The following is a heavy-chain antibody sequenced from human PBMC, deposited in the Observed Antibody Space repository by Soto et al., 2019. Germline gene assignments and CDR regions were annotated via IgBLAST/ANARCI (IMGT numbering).Heavy chain of an antibody. CDR2: IYYSGST. CDR1: GGSISSSSYY. V-gene: IGHV4-39*01. Sequence: PSETLSLTCTVSGGSISSSSYYWGWIRQPPGKGLEWIGSIYYSGSTHYNPSLKSRVTISVDTSKNQFSLKLSSVTAADTAVYYCARLWEVPAAIDYWGQGTLVTVSS. D-gene: IGHD2-2*02. J-gene: IGHJ4*02. CDR3: ARLWEVPAAIDY.